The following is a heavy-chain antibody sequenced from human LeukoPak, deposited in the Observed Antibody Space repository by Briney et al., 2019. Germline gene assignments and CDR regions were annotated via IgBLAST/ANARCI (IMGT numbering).Heavy chain of an antibody. CDR2: IYHSGST. J-gene: IGHJ6*03. CDR1: GYSISSGYY. V-gene: IGHV4-38-2*02. D-gene: IGHD3-9*01. Sequence: SETLSLTCTVSGYSISSGYYWGWIRQPPGKGLEWIGSIYHSGSTYYNPSLKSRVTISVDTSKNQFSLTLSSVTAADTAVYYCAWSSYDILAGYSYMDVWGKGTTVTVSS. CDR3: AWSSYDILAGYSYMDV.